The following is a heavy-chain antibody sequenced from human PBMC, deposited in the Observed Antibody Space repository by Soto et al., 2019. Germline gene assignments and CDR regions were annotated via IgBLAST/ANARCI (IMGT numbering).Heavy chain of an antibody. CDR2: IIPIFGTA. D-gene: IGHD4-17*01. Sequence: SVKVSCKASGGTFSSYAISWVRQAPGQGLEWMGGIIPIFGTANYAQKFQGRVTITADESTSTAYMELSSLRSEDTAVYYCAARFWEVDYGDYYYYGMDVWGQGTTVTVSS. CDR3: AARFWEVDYGDYYYYGMDV. CDR1: GGTFSSYA. J-gene: IGHJ6*01. V-gene: IGHV1-69*13.